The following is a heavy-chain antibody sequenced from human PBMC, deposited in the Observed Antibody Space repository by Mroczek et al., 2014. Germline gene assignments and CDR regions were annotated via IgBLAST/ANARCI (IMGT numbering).Heavy chain of an antibody. Sequence: QVQLQQWGPGLVKPSETLSLTCTVSGGSISSSSYYWGWIRQPPGKGLEWIGSIYYSGSTYYNPSLKSRVTISVDTSKNQFSLKLSSVTAADTAVYYCARQGQEGWFGEFKAVVAFDIWGQGTMVTVSS. CDR1: GGSISSSSYY. J-gene: IGHJ3*02. V-gene: IGHV4-39*01. CDR3: ARQGQEGWFGEFKAVVAFDI. CDR2: IYYSGST. D-gene: IGHD3-10*01.